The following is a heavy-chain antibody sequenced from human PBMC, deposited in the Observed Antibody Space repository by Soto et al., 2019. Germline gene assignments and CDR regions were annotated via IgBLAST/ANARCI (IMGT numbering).Heavy chain of an antibody. J-gene: IGHJ3*01. V-gene: IGHV3-9*01. CDR3: AKDRVRGRFGESSFDV. CDR1: GFTFDDYA. D-gene: IGHD3-10*01. Sequence: EVQLVESGGGLVQPGRSLRLSCAASGFTFDDYAMHWVRQAPGKGLEWVSGISWNTYTKDYADSVKGRFTISRDNAKNSLYLQMNSLRAEDTALYYCAKDRVRGRFGESSFDVWGQGTMVTVSS. CDR2: ISWNTYTK.